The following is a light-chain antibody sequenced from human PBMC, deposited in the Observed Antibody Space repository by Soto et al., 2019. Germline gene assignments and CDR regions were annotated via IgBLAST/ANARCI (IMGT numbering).Light chain of an antibody. J-gene: IGLJ3*02. CDR3: SAYSTGSTPVL. Sequence: QSALTQPASVSGSPGQSITISCTGTSSDVGSTFNYVSWYQHHPGKAPRLIMSDVNHRPSGVSDRFSGSKFGNTASLTISGLQAEDEADYFCSAYSTGSTPVLFGGGTKLTVL. CDR1: SSDVGSTFNY. CDR2: DVN. V-gene: IGLV2-14*03.